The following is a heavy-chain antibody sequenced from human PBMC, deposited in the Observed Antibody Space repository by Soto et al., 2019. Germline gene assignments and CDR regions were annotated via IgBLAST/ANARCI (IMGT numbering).Heavy chain of an antibody. J-gene: IGHJ5*01. Sequence: EVQLVESGGGLVQPGGSLRLSCAASGFTFFAYWIHWVRQVPGKGLVWVSRINSYGGHTSYADSVRGRFTISRETSKNTVYLQMNSLTAADTAVYYCAKEGYYGDYAGETWFDSWGQGSLVTVSS. V-gene: IGHV3-74*01. CDR1: GFTFFAYW. CDR3: AKEGYYGDYAGETWFDS. CDR2: INSYGGHT. D-gene: IGHD4-17*01.